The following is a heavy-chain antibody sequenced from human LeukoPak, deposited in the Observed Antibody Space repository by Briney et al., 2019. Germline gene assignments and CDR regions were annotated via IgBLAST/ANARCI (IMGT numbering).Heavy chain of an antibody. J-gene: IGHJ5*02. V-gene: IGHV4-31*03. CDR1: GGSISSTGYY. Sequence: SETLSLTCTVSGGSISSTGYYWTWVRQYPGTGLEWIGYISHIGTTYNNPSLKSRVSISVDTSRNQLSLRLTSVTAADTAVYYCARGVQGWFAPWGQGTLVTVSS. CDR3: ARGVQGWFAP. CDR2: ISHIGTT. D-gene: IGHD3-10*01.